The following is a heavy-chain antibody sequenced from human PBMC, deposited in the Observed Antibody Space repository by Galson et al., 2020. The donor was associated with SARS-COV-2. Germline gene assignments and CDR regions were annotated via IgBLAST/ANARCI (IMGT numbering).Heavy chain of an antibody. J-gene: IGHJ3*02. CDR2: ISGSGENT. CDR3: AKVVTFGGVIVRDAFDM. CDR1: GFTFITYG. Sequence: GESLKISCAASGFTFITYGMTWVRQPPGKGLEWVSGISGSGENTYYADSVKGRFTISRDNSKNTLYLQMNSLRPEDTAVYKCAKVVTFGGVIVRDAFDMWGQGTMVTVYS. V-gene: IGHV3-23*01. D-gene: IGHD3-16*02.